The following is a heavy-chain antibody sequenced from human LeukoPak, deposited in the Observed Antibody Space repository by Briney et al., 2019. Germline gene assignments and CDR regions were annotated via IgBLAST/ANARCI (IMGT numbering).Heavy chain of an antibody. CDR3: ARDPHRNLLLNYDYVFDY. CDR2: MNPNSGNT. D-gene: IGHD3-16*01. Sequence: ASVKVSCKASGYTFTSYDINWVRQASGQGLEWMGWMNPNSGNTDYAQKFQGRVTFTRDTSITTAYMELSSLGSEDTAVYYCARDPHRNLLLNYDYVFDYWGQGTLVTVSS. V-gene: IGHV1-8*03. J-gene: IGHJ4*02. CDR1: GYTFTSYD.